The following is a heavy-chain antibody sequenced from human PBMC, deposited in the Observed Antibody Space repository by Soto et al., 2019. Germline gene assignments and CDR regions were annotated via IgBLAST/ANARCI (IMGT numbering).Heavy chain of an antibody. CDR3: TRRRFGVRGVTTMDV. D-gene: IGHD3-10*01. V-gene: IGHV4-34*01. Sequence: PSETLSLTCAVYGGSFSCYYWSSIGQPPGKGLEWIGEINHSGSTNYNPSLKSRVTISVDTSKNQFSLNLGSVTAADTAVYYCTRRRFGVRGVTTMDVWGPGTTVTVS. CDR2: INHSGST. J-gene: IGHJ6*02. CDR1: GGSFSCYY.